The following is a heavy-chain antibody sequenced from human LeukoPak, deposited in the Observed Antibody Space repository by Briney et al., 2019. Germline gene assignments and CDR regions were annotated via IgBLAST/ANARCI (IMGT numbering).Heavy chain of an antibody. CDR2: NSALTGNI. V-gene: IGHV1-18*01. CDR3: ARADPTNTGHGYFDY. Sequence: GASVKVSCKASGYTFNRYGISWVRQAPGQRPEWMGWNSALTGNIDYAPKFQGRVTMNTDTSTRTAYMELSSLVSADTAVYFCARADPTNTGHGYFDYWGRGTLVTVSS. CDR1: GYTFNRYG. D-gene: IGHD2-15*01. J-gene: IGHJ4*02.